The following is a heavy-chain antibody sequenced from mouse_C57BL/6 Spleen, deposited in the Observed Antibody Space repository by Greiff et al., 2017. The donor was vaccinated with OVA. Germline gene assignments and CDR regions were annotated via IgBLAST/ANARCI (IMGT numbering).Heavy chain of an antibody. CDR1: GFTFSSYA. J-gene: IGHJ2*01. CDR3: ARDGTTVVADY. V-gene: IGHV5-4*01. Sequence: EVHLVESGGGLVKPGGSLKLSCAASGFTFSSYAMSWVRQTPEKRLEWVATISDGGSYTYYPDNVKGRFTISRDNAKNNLYLQMSHLKSEDTAMYYCARDGTTVVADYWGQGTTLTVSS. D-gene: IGHD1-1*01. CDR2: ISDGGSYT.